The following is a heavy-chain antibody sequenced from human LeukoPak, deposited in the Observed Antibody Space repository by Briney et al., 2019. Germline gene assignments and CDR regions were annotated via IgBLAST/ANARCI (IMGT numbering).Heavy chain of an antibody. CDR2: INHSGST. J-gene: IGHJ4*02. CDR3: ARGGGDIVVVPAARDLAKYFDY. CDR1: GFTFSSYA. Sequence: KTGGSLRLSCAASGFTFSSYAMSWVRQPPGKGLEWIGEINHSGSTNYNPSLKSRVTISVDTSKNQFSLKLSSVTAADTAVYYCARGGGDIVVVPAARDLAKYFDYWGQGTLVTVSS. V-gene: IGHV4-34*01. D-gene: IGHD2-2*01.